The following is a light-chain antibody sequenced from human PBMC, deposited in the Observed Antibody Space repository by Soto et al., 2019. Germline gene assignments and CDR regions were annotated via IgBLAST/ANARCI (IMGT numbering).Light chain of an antibody. CDR3: CSFAGTYLV. V-gene: IGLV2-11*01. CDR1: SSYVGPYNY. Sequence: QSALTQPRSVSESPGQSVTISCTATSSYVGPYNYVSWFQQHPGKVPKLIIFDVYKRPSGVSDRFSGSKSGNTASLTISGLQAEDEADYYCCSFAGTYLVFGGGTKLTVL. CDR2: DVY. J-gene: IGLJ3*02.